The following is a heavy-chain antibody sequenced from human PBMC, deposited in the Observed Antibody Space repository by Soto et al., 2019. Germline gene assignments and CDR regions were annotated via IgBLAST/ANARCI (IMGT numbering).Heavy chain of an antibody. CDR1: GYTFTSYH. CDR2: ISAYNIKT. D-gene: IGHD6-25*01. V-gene: IGHV1-18*01. CDR3: ARDAAPTDY. J-gene: IGHJ4*02. Sequence: QVQLVQSGAEVKKPGASVKVSCKTSGYTFTSYHISWVRQAPGQGLEWMGWISAYNIKTNYAQKFRGRVTMTTDTLTSTAYMELRSLRSDDTAVYYCARDAAPTDYWGQGTLVTVSS.